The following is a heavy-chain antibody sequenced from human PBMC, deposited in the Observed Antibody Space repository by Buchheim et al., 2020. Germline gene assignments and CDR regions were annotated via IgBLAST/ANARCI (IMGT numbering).Heavy chain of an antibody. Sequence: QVQLPQWGAGLLKPSETLSLTCAVYGGSFSGYYWSWIRQPPGKGLEWIGEINHSGSTNYNPSLKSRVTISVDTSKNQFSLKPSSVTAADTAVYYCARGSTPAALFQHWGQGTL. V-gene: IGHV4-34*01. CDR2: INHSGST. D-gene: IGHD2-15*01. CDR1: GGSFSGYY. CDR3: ARGSTPAALFQH. J-gene: IGHJ1*01.